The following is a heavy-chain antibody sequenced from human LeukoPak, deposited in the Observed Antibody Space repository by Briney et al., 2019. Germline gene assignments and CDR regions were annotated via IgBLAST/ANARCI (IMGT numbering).Heavy chain of an antibody. CDR3: ATGRRMYYYDSSGYYCPDY. D-gene: IGHD3-22*01. Sequence: GSSVKVSCKASGGTFSSYDISWVRQAPGQGLEWMGWINTNTGNPTYAQGFTGRFVFSLDTSVSTAYLQISSLKAEDTAVYYCATGRRMYYYDSSGYYCPDYWGQGTLVTVSS. J-gene: IGHJ4*02. V-gene: IGHV7-4-1*02. CDR2: INTNTGNP. CDR1: GGTFSSYD.